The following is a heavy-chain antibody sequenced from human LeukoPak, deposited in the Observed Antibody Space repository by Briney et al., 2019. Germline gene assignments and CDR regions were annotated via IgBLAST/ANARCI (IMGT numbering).Heavy chain of an antibody. D-gene: IGHD6-19*01. Sequence: PSGTLSLTCTVSGGSLSSSYWSWIRQPPGRGLEWIGYIYYSGSTNYNPSLKSRVTMSVGPSQNQFSLKVSSVTAADTAVYFCAREVAVAGNNWFDPWGQGILVTVSS. CDR3: AREVAVAGNNWFDP. CDR1: GGSLSSSY. J-gene: IGHJ5*02. V-gene: IGHV4-59*01. CDR2: IYYSGST.